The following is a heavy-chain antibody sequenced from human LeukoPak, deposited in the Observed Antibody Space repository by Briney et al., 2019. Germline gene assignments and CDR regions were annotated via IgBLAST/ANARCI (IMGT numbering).Heavy chain of an antibody. CDR3: AGSYGDYWFDP. J-gene: IGHJ5*02. V-gene: IGHV4-59*08. CDR1: GGSISSYY. D-gene: IGHD4-17*01. Sequence: EPSETLSLTCTVSGGSISSYYWSWIRQPPGKGLEWIGYIYYSGSTNYNPSLKSRVTISVDTSKNQFSLKLSSVTAADTAVYYCAGSYGDYWFDPWGQGTLVTVSS. CDR2: IYYSGST.